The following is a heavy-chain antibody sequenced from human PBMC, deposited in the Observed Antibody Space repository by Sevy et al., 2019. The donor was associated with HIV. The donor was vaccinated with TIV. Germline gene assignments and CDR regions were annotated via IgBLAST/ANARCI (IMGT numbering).Heavy chain of an antibody. CDR1: GFTFSSYD. D-gene: IGHD3-22*01. J-gene: IGHJ4*02. V-gene: IGHV3-30*04. CDR3: AKAIYASKVVVTNGFDY. CDR2: TSHDGKYN. Sequence: GGSLRLSCAGSGFTFSSYDMHWVRQAPGKGLEWVAVTSHDGKYNNYADSVKVRFTISRDNFKNTLYLQMNSLRAEDTAVYYCAKAIYASKVVVTNGFDYWGQGTLVTVSS.